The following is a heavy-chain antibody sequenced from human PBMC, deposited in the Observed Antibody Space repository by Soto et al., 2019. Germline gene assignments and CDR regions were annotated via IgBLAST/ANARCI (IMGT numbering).Heavy chain of an antibody. CDR1: GGSISSGDYY. V-gene: IGHV4-30-4*01. CDR3: VRGDPGACSSTSCSDAFDL. D-gene: IGHD2-2*01. Sequence: QVQLHESGPGLVKPSQTLSLTCTVSGGSISSGDYYWNWIRQPPGKGLEWIGSIYYSGSTYYSPSLKSGVAFSGGTSKNQFSLKLTAVTAADTAVYYCVRGDPGACSSTSCSDAFDLWGRGTMVAVSS. J-gene: IGHJ3*01. CDR2: IYYSGST.